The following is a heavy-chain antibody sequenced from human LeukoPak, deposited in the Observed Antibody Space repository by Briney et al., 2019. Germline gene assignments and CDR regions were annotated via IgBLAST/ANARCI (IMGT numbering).Heavy chain of an antibody. V-gene: IGHV1-3*01. Sequence: ASVKVSCKASGYSFSTYTMNWVRPAPGQRLEWMGWINAGNGNTKYSQKFQGRVTITRDTSASTAYMEMRSLRSEDTAVYYCAREIDRDDYNRFFDYWGQGTLVTVSS. D-gene: IGHD5-24*01. CDR3: AREIDRDDYNRFFDY. CDR1: GYSFSTYT. CDR2: INAGNGNT. J-gene: IGHJ4*02.